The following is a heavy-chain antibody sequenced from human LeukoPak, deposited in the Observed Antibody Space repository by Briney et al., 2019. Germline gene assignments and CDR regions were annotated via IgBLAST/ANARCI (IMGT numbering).Heavy chain of an antibody. CDR2: IYYSGST. D-gene: IGHD4-17*01. V-gene: IGHV4-59*01. Sequence: SETLSLTCTVSGGSISGYYWSWIRQPPGKGLEWIGYIYYSGSTNYNPSLKSRVTISVDTSKNQFSLKLSSVTAADTAVYYCARRPTTVTIFDYWGRGTLVTVSS. CDR3: ARRPTTVTIFDY. CDR1: GGSISGYY. J-gene: IGHJ4*02.